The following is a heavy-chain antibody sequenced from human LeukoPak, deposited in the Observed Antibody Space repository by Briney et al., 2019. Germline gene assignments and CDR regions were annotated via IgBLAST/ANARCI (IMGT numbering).Heavy chain of an antibody. CDR1: GYTFTGYY. D-gene: IGHD3-9*01. V-gene: IGHV1-2*02. J-gene: IGHJ4*02. Sequence: ASVKVSCKASGYTFTGYYMHWVRQAPGQGLEWMGWINPNSGGTNYAQKFQGRVTITRDTSISTSYMELSRLRSDDTAVYYCTRDFSHYDILTGYHYYFDYWGQGTLVTVSS. CDR3: TRDFSHYDILTGYHYYFDY. CDR2: INPNSGGT.